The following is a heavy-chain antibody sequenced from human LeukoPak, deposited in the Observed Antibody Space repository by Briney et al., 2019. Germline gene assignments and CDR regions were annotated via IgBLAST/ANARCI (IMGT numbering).Heavy chain of an antibody. CDR2: ISGSGGST. CDR1: GFTFNSYA. V-gene: IGHV3-23*01. CDR3: AKDRDTTAYPRWDY. D-gene: IGHD2/OR15-2a*01. J-gene: IGHJ4*02. Sequence: GGALRLSCAASGFTFNSYAMSWVRQAPGKGRERVPAISGSGGSTYYADSVKGRFTISRDISKNTLYLQMNSLRAEDTAVYYCAKDRDTTAYPRWDYWGRGTLVTVSS.